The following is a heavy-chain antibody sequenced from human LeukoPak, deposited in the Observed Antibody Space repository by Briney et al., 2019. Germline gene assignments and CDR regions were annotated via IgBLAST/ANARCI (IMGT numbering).Heavy chain of an antibody. J-gene: IGHJ4*02. V-gene: IGHV3-53*01. CDR2: VFSGGDT. CDR1: GFTVSNNY. Sequence: GGSLRLSCAAAGFTVSNNYIHWVRQAPGKGLEWVSVVFSGGDTYYADSEKGRFTISRDNSKNAIYLQMNSLRVEDTAIYYCARGQIGVAGLDYWGQGTLVTVSS. CDR3: ARGQIGVAGLDY. D-gene: IGHD6-19*01.